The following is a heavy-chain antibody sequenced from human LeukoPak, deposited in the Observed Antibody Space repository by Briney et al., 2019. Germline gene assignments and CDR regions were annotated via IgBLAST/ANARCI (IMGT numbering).Heavy chain of an antibody. J-gene: IGHJ4*02. CDR2: IYYSGST. CDR3: ARLYSSSWYEDY. V-gene: IGHV4-59*12. Sequence: PSETLSLTCTVSGGSISSYYGSWIRQPPGKGLEWIGYIYYSGSTNYNPSLKSRDSISIDTSKSQFSLKLSSVTAADTAVYYCARLYSSSWYEDYWGQGTLVTVSS. CDR1: GGSISSYY. D-gene: IGHD6-13*01.